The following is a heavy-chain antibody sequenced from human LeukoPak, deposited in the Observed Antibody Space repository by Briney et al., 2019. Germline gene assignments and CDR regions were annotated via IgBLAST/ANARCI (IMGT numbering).Heavy chain of an antibody. Sequence: PGRSLRLSCTAAGLTFGDYAMSWFRQAPGKGLEWGGFIRSKAYGGTTEYAASVKGRFTISRDDSKSIAYLQMNSLKTEDTAVYYCTRVVVVPAAMPRAYYYGMDVWGQGTTVTVSS. V-gene: IGHV3-49*03. D-gene: IGHD2-2*01. CDR1: GLTFGDYA. J-gene: IGHJ6*02. CDR2: IRSKAYGGTT. CDR3: TRVVVVPAAMPRAYYYGMDV.